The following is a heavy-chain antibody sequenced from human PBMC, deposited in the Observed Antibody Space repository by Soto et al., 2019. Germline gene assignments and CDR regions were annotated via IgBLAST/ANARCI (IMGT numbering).Heavy chain of an antibody. Sequence: GGSLRLSCAGSGFIFKNYALNWVRQAPGKGLEWVASITRDGYNKYYADSVKGRFTISRDNSRDTLSLQMTALRTEDSSIYYCTKSSGGSSSVGMDYWGQGTRVTVSS. V-gene: IGHV3-30*04. CDR1: GFIFKNYA. CDR2: ITRDGYNK. D-gene: IGHD6-6*01. J-gene: IGHJ4*02. CDR3: TKSSGGSSSVGMDY.